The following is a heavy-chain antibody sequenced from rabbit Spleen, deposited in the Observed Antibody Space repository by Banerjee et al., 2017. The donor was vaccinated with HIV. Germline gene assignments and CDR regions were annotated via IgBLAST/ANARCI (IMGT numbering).Heavy chain of an antibody. CDR2: INASTGKP. CDR3: ARDVGGVICWNLRL. V-gene: IGHV1S45*01. D-gene: IGHD1-1*01. Sequence: QEPLVESGGGLVQPEGSLTLTCKASGFSFSDRDVMCWVRQAPGKGLEWIACINASTGKPVYATWASCRFTIARTASTTVTLRMTSLTAADRATYFWARDVGGVICWNLRLWGPGTLVTGS. J-gene: IGHJ4*01. CDR1: GFSFSDRDV.